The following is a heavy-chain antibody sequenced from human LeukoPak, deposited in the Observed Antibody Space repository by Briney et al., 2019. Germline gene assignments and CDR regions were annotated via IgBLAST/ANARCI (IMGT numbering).Heavy chain of an antibody. CDR1: RFTFSNAW. Sequence: GGSPRLSCVGSRFTFSNAWMSWVRQAPGKGLEWVGRIKSNVNGGTIDYAPPVKGRFIISRDDSKDTLYLHMSSLKIEDTAVYYCTTWDYVDYWGQGTVVTVSS. D-gene: IGHD1-26*01. CDR2: IKSNVNGGTI. J-gene: IGHJ4*02. V-gene: IGHV3-15*01. CDR3: TTWDYVDY.